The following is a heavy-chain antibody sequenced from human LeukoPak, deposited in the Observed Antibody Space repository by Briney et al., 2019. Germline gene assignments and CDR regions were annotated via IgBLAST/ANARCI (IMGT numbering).Heavy chain of an antibody. J-gene: IGHJ2*01. CDR3: AKDELWFGESHWYFDL. CDR2: ISGSGGST. Sequence: PGGSLRLSCAASGFTFSSYAMNWVRQAPGKGLEWVSAISGSGGSTYYADSVKGRFTISRDNSKNTLYLQMNSLRAEDTAVYYCAKDELWFGESHWYFDLWGRGTLVTVSS. D-gene: IGHD3-10*01. CDR1: GFTFSSYA. V-gene: IGHV3-23*01.